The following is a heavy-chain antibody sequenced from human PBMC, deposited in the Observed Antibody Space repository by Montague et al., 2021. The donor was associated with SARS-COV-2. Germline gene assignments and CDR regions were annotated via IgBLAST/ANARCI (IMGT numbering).Heavy chain of an antibody. CDR1: GDSISNYY. V-gene: IGHV4-59*08. CDR3: ARLPYILPGYAYFDF. J-gene: IGHJ4*02. D-gene: IGHD3-9*01. CDR2: IYYSGST. Sequence: SETLSLTCTVSGDSISNYYWSWIRRPPGKGLEWLGYIYYSGSTNYNPSLKSRVTISVDTSNNQFSLRLSSVTAADTAVYYCARLPYILPGYAYFDFWGQGSLVIVSS.